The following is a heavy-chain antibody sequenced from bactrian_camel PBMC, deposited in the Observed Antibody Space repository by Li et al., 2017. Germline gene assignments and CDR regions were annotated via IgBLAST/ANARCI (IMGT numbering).Heavy chain of an antibody. J-gene: IGHJ7*01. D-gene: IGHD5*01. CDR1: GVTFSSYS. CDR2: FGGGQP. V-gene: IGHV3S40*01. Sequence: DVQLVESGGGLVQPGGSLRLSCAASGVTFSSYSMSWVRQAPGKGLEWVSHCFGGGQPYYADSVQGRFTISRDNAKNMVYLQMHSLKPEDTAEYYCAAGRTGWLLWSQTCVDGRYYGGKGTQVTVS.